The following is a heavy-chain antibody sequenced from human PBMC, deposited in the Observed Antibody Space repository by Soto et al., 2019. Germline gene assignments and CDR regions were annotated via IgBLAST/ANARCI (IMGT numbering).Heavy chain of an antibody. D-gene: IGHD3-22*01. J-gene: IGHJ3*02. CDR1: GGSISSDDYY. Sequence: QVQLQESGPGLVKPSQTLSLTCTVSGGSISSDDYYWSLIRQPPGKGLEWIGYIYYSGSTYYKPSLKSRVTISVNTPTTQVSLKLSCVTAADTAVYYCARLPDSSGYAGDFDTWGQGTMVTVSS. V-gene: IGHV4-30-4*01. CDR2: IYYSGST. CDR3: ARLPDSSGYAGDFDT.